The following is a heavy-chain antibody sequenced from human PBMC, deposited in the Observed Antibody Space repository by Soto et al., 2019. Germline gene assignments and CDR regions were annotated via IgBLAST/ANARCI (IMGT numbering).Heavy chain of an antibody. CDR3: VESSAGRRSAGKYYGGHG. D-gene: IGHD4-17*01. CDR1: GDTFPTYG. Sequence: ASVKVSCKASGDTFPTYGISWVRQAPGEGLEWMGWISAYSGDTNYAHKVQERVIMTTDTPTSTAYMVLKSLRSDDTDVYYCVESSAGRRSAGKYYGGHGWGQGSTVTVYS. J-gene: IGHJ6*02. CDR2: ISAYSGDT. V-gene: IGHV1-18*04.